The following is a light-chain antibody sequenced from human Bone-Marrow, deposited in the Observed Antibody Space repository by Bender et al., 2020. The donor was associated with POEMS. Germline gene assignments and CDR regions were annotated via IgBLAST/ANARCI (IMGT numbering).Light chain of an antibody. Sequence: QSAMTQPASVSGSPGQSITISCSGTSRDVGGYDYVSWYQHHPGKAPKLLIYAVTNRPSGVSNRFSGSKSGNTASLTISGLQAEDEADYYCSSYTRNSFLFGGGTKVTVL. V-gene: IGLV2-14*03. CDR2: AVT. J-gene: IGLJ2*01. CDR3: SSYTRNSFL. CDR1: SRDVGGYDY.